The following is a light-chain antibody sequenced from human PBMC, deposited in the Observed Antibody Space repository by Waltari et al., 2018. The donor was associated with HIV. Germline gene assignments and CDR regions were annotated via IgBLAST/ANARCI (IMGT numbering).Light chain of an antibody. V-gene: IGKV4-1*01. Sequence: DTVMTQSPDSLAVSLGERATINCKSSQRFLYSNQNFLAWYQQKPGQPPKQLFYWASARESGVPDRFSGGGSGTDVTLTISSLQAEDLAVYYCQQYYSTPLTFGGGTKVEIK. CDR3: QQYYSTPLT. CDR2: WAS. CDR1: QRFLYSNQNF. J-gene: IGKJ4*01.